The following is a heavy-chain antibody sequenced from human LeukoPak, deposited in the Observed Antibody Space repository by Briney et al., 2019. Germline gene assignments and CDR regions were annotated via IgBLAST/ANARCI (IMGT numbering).Heavy chain of an antibody. CDR3: ARGAPCCTNGVCYYYYGMDV. J-gene: IGHJ6*02. Sequence: GGSLRLSCAASGFTFSSYEMNWVRQAPGKGLGWVSYISSSGSTIYYADSVKGRFTISRDNAKNSLYLQMNSLRAEDTAVYYCARGAPCCTNGVCYYYYGMDVWGQGTTVTVSS. D-gene: IGHD2-8*01. CDR2: ISSSGSTI. CDR1: GFTFSSYE. V-gene: IGHV3-48*03.